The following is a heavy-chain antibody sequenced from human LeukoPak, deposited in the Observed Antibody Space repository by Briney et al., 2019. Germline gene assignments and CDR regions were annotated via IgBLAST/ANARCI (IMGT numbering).Heavy chain of an antibody. V-gene: IGHV4-34*01. D-gene: IGHD4-17*01. CDR2: INHSGST. J-gene: IGHJ4*02. CDR3: ARGSSVTTSFVDY. Sequence: SETLSLTCAVYGGSFSGYYWSWIRQPPGKGLEWIGEINHSGSTNYNPSLKSRVTISVDTSKNQFSLKLSSVTAADTAVYYCARGSSVTTSFVDYWGQGTLVTVSS. CDR1: GGSFSGYY.